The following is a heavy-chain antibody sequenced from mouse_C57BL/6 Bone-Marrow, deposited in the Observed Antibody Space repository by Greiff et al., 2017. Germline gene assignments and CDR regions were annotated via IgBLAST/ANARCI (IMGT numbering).Heavy chain of an antibody. D-gene: IGHD1-1*01. CDR3: TTYYVAMDY. V-gene: IGHV14-4*01. CDR1: GFNIKDDY. CDR2: IDPENGDT. Sequence: VQLQQSGAELVRPGASVKLSCTASGFNIKDDYMHWVKQRPEQGLEWIGWIDPENGDTEYASKFQGKDTRTADTSSNTAYLQLSSLTSEDTAVYYCTTYYVAMDYWGQGTSVTVSS. J-gene: IGHJ4*01.